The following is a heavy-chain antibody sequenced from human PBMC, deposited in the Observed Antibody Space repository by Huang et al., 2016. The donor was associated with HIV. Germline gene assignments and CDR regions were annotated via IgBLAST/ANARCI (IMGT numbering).Heavy chain of an antibody. D-gene: IGHD3-10*01. V-gene: IGHV4-39*01. CDR1: GGPIRSSDYH. J-gene: IGHJ6*03. CDR2: IYFKGRT. CDR3: ARHREGTVAYYSGGGSHLNYMDV. Sequence: QLLLQESGPGLVKPSEALALTCAVSGGPIRSSDYHWGWIRQPPGKGGEWIGGIYFKGRTHHGPSLRSRVSMAVDTSKSLFFLSQTSMTAADTAVYYCARHREGTVAYYSGGGSHLNYMDVWGRGRTVVVSS.